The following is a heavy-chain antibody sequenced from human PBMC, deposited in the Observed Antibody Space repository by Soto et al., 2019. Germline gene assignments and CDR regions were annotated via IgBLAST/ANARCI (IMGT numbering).Heavy chain of an antibody. V-gene: IGHV1-18*01. CDR3: ARDLTIVPATHPRLENYGMDV. J-gene: IGHJ6*02. D-gene: IGHD2-2*01. CDR1: CYSFTSYG. Sequence: SGKVSCKASCYSFTSYGISWVRRAPGQGLEWMGWISPYNGHTQFVQRFQGRVSMTTDTSTKTAYMELRNLRSDDTAHYYCARDLTIVPATHPRLENYGMDVWGQGTTVTVSS. CDR2: ISPYNGHT.